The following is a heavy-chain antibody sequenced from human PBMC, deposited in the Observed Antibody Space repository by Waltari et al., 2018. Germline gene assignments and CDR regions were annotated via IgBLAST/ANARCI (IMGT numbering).Heavy chain of an antibody. D-gene: IGHD3-10*01. CDR2: IRRKTDGGAT. Sequence: EVHLVESGGGLVKPGGSLRLSCAASGFTFYNAWMNWVRQAPGKGLEWVGRIRRKTDGGATDYAAPVKGRFTISRDDSKNVLYLQMNSLKTEDTAVYYCATDPSYYRYWGQGTLVTVSS. V-gene: IGHV3-15*01. CDR3: ATDPSYYRY. CDR1: GFTFYNAW. J-gene: IGHJ4*02.